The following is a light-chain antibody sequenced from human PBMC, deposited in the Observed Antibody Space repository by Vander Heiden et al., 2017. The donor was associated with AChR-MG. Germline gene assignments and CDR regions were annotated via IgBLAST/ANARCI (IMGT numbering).Light chain of an antibody. CDR3: QQYNNWPYT. CDR1: QSVSSN. J-gene: IGKJ2*01. CDR2: GAS. Sequence: EIVMTQSPATLSVSPGERATLSCRASQSVSSNLAWYQQKPGQAPRLLIYGASTRATGIPARFSGSGSGTEFTLTISSLQSEDFAVYYCQQYNNWPYTFAPGAKLEI. V-gene: IGKV3-15*01.